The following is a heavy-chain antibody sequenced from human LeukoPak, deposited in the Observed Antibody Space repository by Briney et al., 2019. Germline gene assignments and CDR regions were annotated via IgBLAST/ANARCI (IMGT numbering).Heavy chain of an antibody. Sequence: KPSETLFLTCTVSGGSLSTYYWSWVRPPPRKGLEWIGYISYSGSTNYNPSLKSRVTISVDTSKNQFSLKLSSVTAADTAVYYCARHSIAYYPRFDPWGQGTLVTVSS. CDR1: GGSLSTYY. CDR3: ARHSIAYYPRFDP. CDR2: ISYSGST. J-gene: IGHJ5*02. D-gene: IGHD3-22*01. V-gene: IGHV4-59*01.